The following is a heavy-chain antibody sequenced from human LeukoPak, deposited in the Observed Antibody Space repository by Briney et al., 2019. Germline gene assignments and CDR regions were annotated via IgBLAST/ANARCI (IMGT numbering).Heavy chain of an antibody. CDR1: GFTFSSAW. CDR3: VRDRVGPDY. Sequence: QSGGSLRLSCAASGFTFSSAWMHWVRQAPGTGLVWVSRITDDATTTYADSVKGRFTISTDNAKNILYLQMNSLRAEDTAVYYCVRDRVGPDYWGQGTLVTVSS. D-gene: IGHD1-26*01. J-gene: IGHJ4*02. V-gene: IGHV3-74*03. CDR2: ITDDATT.